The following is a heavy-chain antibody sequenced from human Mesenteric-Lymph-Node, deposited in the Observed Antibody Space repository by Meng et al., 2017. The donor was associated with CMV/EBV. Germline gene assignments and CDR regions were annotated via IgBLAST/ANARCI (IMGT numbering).Heavy chain of an antibody. J-gene: IGHJ5*02. CDR1: GFTFSSYS. V-gene: IGHV3-21*01. CDR3: ARDNRNYWFDP. D-gene: IGHD1-14*01. CDR2: ISSSSSYI. Sequence: GGSLRLSCAASGFTFSSYSMNWVRQAPGKGLEWVSSISSSSSYIYYADSVKGRFTISRDNAKNSLYLQMNSLRAEDTAVYYCARDNRNYWFDPWGQGILVTVSS.